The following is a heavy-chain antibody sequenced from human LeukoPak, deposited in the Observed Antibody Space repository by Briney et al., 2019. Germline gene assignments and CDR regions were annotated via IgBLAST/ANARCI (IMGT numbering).Heavy chain of an antibody. CDR3: ARGGGYYAIDY. CDR1: GFTFSSYA. Sequence: GGSLRLSCAASGFTFSSYAMNWVRQAPGKGLEWVSVVYSDDTTYYADSVKGRFTISRDNSKNTLYLQMNNLRAEDTAVYYCARGGGYYAIDYWGQGTLVTVSS. J-gene: IGHJ4*02. D-gene: IGHD1-26*01. V-gene: IGHV3-23*01. CDR2: VYSDDTT.